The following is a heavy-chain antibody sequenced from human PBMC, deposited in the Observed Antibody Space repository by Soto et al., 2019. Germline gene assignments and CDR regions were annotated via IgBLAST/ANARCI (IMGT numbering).Heavy chain of an antibody. CDR3: ARAIYANGCY. CDR1: TFSDYW. D-gene: IGHD2-2*01. J-gene: IGHJ4*02. V-gene: IGHV3-7*05. Sequence: TFSDYWMTWGRQAPGKGLEWVANINQDGSKKYYVDSVKGRFSISRDNAKDSLYLQMNSLRAEDTAVYYCARAIYANGCYWGQGTLVTVSS. CDR2: INQDGSKK.